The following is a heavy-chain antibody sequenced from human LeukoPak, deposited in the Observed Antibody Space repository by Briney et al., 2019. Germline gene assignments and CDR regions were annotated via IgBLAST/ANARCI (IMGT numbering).Heavy chain of an antibody. D-gene: IGHD6-19*01. CDR1: GGSMNSYY. J-gene: IGHJ2*01. CDR2: IYYSGST. Sequence: PSETLSLTCSVSGGSMNSYYWSWIRQSPGKGLEWIGYIYYSGSTNYNPSLKSRVTISVDTSKNQFSLKLSSVTAADTAVYYCARVASSIAVAANWYFDLWGRGTLVTVSS. V-gene: IGHV4-59*08. CDR3: ARVASSIAVAANWYFDL.